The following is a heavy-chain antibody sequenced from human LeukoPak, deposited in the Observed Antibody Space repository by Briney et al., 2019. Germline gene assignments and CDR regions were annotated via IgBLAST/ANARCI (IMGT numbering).Heavy chain of an antibody. CDR2: ISGSGGST. V-gene: IGHV3-23*01. CDR1: GFTFSSYA. Sequence: GGSLRLSCAASGFTFSSYAMSWVRQAPGKGLEWVSAISGSGGSTYYADSVKGRFTISRDNSKNTLYLQMNSLKTEDTAVYYCTRHPDTAMVAFIDYWGQGTLVTVSS. CDR3: TRHPDTAMVAFIDY. J-gene: IGHJ4*02. D-gene: IGHD5-18*01.